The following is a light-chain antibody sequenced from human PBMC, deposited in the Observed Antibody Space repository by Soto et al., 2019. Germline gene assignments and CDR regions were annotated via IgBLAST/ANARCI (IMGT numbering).Light chain of an antibody. Sequence: EIVLTQSPGTLSLSPGERATLSCRASRSVSSNLAWYQQKPGQAPSLLIYGASTRATGIPARFSGSGSGTEFTLTISSLQSEDFALYYCQQYNNWPAITFGQGTRLEIK. CDR3: QQYNNWPAIT. CDR1: RSVSSN. CDR2: GAS. J-gene: IGKJ5*01. V-gene: IGKV3D-15*01.